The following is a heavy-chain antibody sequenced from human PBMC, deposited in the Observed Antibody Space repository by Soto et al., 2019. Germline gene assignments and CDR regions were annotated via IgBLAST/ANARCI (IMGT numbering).Heavy chain of an antibody. CDR1: GFTFSSYG. CDR3: ARDSTPVAGSYIFDY. Sequence: GGSLRLSCAASGFTFSSYGMHWVRQAPGKGLEWVAVIWYDGSNKYYADSVKGRFTISRDNSKNTLYLQMNSLRAEDTAVYYCARDSTPVAGSYIFDYWGQGTLVTVSS. D-gene: IGHD6-19*01. J-gene: IGHJ4*02. V-gene: IGHV3-33*01. CDR2: IWYDGSNK.